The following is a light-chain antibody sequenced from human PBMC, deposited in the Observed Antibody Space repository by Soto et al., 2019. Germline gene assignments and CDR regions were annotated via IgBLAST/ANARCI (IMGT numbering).Light chain of an antibody. Sequence: EIVMTQSPATLSVSPGERATLSCRASQSVSSNLAWYQQKPGQAPRLLIYAASARAAGIPARFGGSGSGTEFTLTISSLQSEDFAVYYCQQYNNWPLFFGGGTKVDIK. J-gene: IGKJ4*01. CDR1: QSVSSN. CDR3: QQYNNWPLF. V-gene: IGKV3-15*01. CDR2: AAS.